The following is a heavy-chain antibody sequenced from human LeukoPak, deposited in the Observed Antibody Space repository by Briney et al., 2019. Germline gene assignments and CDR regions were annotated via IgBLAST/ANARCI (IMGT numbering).Heavy chain of an antibody. CDR3: ARHAQSGYGRIDY. J-gene: IGHJ4*02. CDR2: IYNSEST. V-gene: IGHV4-59*08. D-gene: IGHD3-22*01. CDR1: GGSISHYY. Sequence: ASETLSLTCSVSGGSISHYYWSWIRQPPGKGLEWIGNIYNSESTNYNPSLKSRVTISVDTSKNQFSLELSSMTAADTAVYYCARHAQSGYGRIDYWGQGTLVTVSS.